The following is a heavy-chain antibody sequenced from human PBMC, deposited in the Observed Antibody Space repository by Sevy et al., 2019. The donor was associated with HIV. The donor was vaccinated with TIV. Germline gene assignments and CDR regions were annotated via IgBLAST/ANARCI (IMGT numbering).Heavy chain of an antibody. CDR2: INHSGST. Sequence: SETLSLTCAVYGGSFSGYYWSWIRQPPGKGLEWIGEINHSGSTNYNPSLKSRVTISVDTSKNQFSLKLSSVTAADTAVYYCARGLSEEIDYGGPVGIDYWGRGTLVTVSS. V-gene: IGHV4-34*01. J-gene: IGHJ4*02. CDR3: ARGLSEEIDYGGPVGIDY. D-gene: IGHD4-17*01. CDR1: GGSFSGYY.